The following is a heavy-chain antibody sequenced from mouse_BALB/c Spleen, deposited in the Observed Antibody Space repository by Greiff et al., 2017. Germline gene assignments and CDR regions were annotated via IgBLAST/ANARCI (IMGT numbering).Heavy chain of an antibody. CDR2: IYPGAGVT. CDR1: GYAFSSSW. V-gene: IGHV1-82*01. Sequence: QVQLQQSGPELVKPGASVKISCKASGYAFSSSWMNWVKQRPGQGLEWIGRIYPGAGVTNYNGKFKGKATLTAYKSSSTAYMQLSSLTSAVSAVYYCARGYYYGSSYYARDYGGQGTSVTGSA. J-gene: IGHJ4*01. CDR3: ARGYYYGSSYYARDY. D-gene: IGHD1-1*01.